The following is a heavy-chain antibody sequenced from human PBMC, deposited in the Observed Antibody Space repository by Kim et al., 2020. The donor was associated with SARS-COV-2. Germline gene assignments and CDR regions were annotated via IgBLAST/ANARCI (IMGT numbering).Heavy chain of an antibody. D-gene: IGHD3-22*01. CDR2: IWYDGSNK. CDR1: GFTFSSYG. V-gene: IGHV3-33*01. CDR3: ARDPGYYYDSSGYLGAFDI. Sequence: GGSLRLSCAASGFTFSSYGMHWVRQAPGKGLEWVAVIWYDGSNKYYADSVKGRFTISRDNSKNTLYLQMNSLRAEDTAVYYCARDPGYYYDSSGYLGAFDIWGQGTMVTVSS. J-gene: IGHJ3*02.